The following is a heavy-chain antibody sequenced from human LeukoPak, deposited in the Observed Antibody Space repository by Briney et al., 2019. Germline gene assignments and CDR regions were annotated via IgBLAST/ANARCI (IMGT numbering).Heavy chain of an antibody. D-gene: IGHD2-2*01. CDR3: ASRYCTSTNCYAFDI. CDR2: ISSDSNYI. J-gene: IGHJ3*02. Sequence: GGSLRLSCAASGFTFSSYSMNWVHQAPGKGLEWVTSISSDSNYIFSADSVQGRFTISRDNAENSLFLQMNSLRAEDTAVYYCASRYCTSTNCYAFDIWGQGTMVTVSS. V-gene: IGHV3-21*01. CDR1: GFTFSSYS.